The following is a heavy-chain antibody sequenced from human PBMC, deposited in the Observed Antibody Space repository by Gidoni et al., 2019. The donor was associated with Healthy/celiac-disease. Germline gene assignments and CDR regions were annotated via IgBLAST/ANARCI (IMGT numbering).Heavy chain of an antibody. Sequence: QVQLQESGPGLVKPSETLSLTCTVSGGAISSYSWSWIRQPPGKGLEWIGYIYYSGRTNYSPSLKSRVTISVDTSKNQFSLKLSSVTAADTAVYYCARVRTLWGATYNWFDPWGQGTLVTVSS. V-gene: IGHV4-59*01. CDR3: ARVRTLWGATYNWFDP. CDR2: IYYSGRT. D-gene: IGHD7-27*01. J-gene: IGHJ5*02. CDR1: GGAISSYS.